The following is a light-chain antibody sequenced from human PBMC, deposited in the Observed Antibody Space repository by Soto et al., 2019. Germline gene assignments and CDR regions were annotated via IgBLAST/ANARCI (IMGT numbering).Light chain of an antibody. V-gene: IGLV2-8*01. CDR2: EVN. J-gene: IGLJ2*01. CDR1: SSDVGGYNY. CDR3: SSYAGSNNLV. Sequence: QSVLTQAPSASGSPGQSVTISCTGTSSDVGGYNYVSWYQHHPGKAPKLMIYEVNKRPSGVPDRFSGSKSGNTASLTVSGLQAEDEADYYCSSYAGSNNLVFGGGTKLTVL.